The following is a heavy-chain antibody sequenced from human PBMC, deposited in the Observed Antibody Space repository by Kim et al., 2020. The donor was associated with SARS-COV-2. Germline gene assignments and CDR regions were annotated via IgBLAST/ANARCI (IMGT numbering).Heavy chain of an antibody. J-gene: IGHJ6*02. CDR1: GFTFDDYA. Sequence: GGSLRLSCAASGFTFDDYAMHWVRQAPGKGLEWVSGISWNSGSIGYADSVKGRFTISRDNAKNSLYLQMNSLRAEDTALYYCAKDLSIAAAGELILDYYYGMDVWGQGTTVTVSS. V-gene: IGHV3-9*01. CDR2: ISWNSGSI. CDR3: AKDLSIAAAGELILDYYYGMDV. D-gene: IGHD6-13*01.